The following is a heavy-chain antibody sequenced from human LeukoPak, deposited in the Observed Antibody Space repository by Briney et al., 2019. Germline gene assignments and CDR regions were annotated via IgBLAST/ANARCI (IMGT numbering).Heavy chain of an antibody. D-gene: IGHD3-22*01. V-gene: IGHV1-18*04. CDR2: ISAYNGNT. J-gene: IGHJ4*02. Sequence: ASVKVSCKASGYTFTGYYMHWVRQAPGQGLEWMGRISAYNGNTNYAQKLQGRVTMTTDTSTSTAYMELRSLRSDDTAVYYCARDTLYDSSGYYLFDYWGQGTLVTVSS. CDR3: ARDTLYDSSGYYLFDY. CDR1: GYTFTGYY.